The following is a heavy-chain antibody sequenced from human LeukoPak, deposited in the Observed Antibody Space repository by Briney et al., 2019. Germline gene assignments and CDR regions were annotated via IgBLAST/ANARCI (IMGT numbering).Heavy chain of an antibody. CDR1: GGTFSSYA. CDR2: IIPILGIA. D-gene: IGHD4-17*01. CDR3: ARECDYGDYDY. V-gene: IGHV1-69*04. Sequence: SVKVSCKASGGTFSSYAISWVRQAPGQGLEWMGRIIPILGIANYAQKFQGRVTITADKSTSTAYMGLSSLRSEDTAVYYCARECDYGDYDYWGQGTLVTVSS. J-gene: IGHJ4*02.